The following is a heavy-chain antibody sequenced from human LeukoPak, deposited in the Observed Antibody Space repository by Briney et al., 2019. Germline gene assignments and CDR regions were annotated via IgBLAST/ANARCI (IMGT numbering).Heavy chain of an antibody. V-gene: IGHV1-18*01. CDR1: GGTFNNYA. D-gene: IGHD1-1*01. CDR2: ISPYSGNT. Sequence: ASVKVSCKASGGTFNNYAISWVRQAPGQGLEWMGWISPYSGNTNYAQKLQGRVTVTTDTSTSTAYMELRSLRSDDTAVYYCARDSTTLDYWGQGTLVTVSS. CDR3: ARDSTTLDY. J-gene: IGHJ4*02.